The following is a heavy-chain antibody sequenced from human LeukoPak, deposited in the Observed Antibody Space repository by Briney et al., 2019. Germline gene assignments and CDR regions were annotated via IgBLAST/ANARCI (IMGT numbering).Heavy chain of an antibody. D-gene: IGHD3-3*01. J-gene: IGHJ4*02. CDR1: GFTFSSYG. CDR3: ARGDFWSGPSRKFDY. CDR2: IWYDGSNK. Sequence: GGSLRLSCAASGFTFSSYGVHWVRQAPGKGLEWVAVIWYDGSNKYYADSVKGRFTISRDNSKNTLYLQMNSLRAEDTAVYYCARGDFWSGPSRKFDYWGQGTLVTVSS. V-gene: IGHV3-33*01.